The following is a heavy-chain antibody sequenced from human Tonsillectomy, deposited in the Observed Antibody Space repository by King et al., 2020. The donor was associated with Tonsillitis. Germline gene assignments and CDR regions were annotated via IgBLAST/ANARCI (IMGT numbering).Heavy chain of an antibody. CDR1: GFTFGDYI. D-gene: IGHD4-17*01. J-gene: IGHJ4*02. Sequence: QLVQSGGGLAQPGRSLRLSCSGSGFTFGDYIMSWFRQAPGKGLEWVGFIRSAAYGGTAEYAASVKGRFTMSRDDSKSIAYVQMNSLKTEDTAVYYCTSRILDYGDYGVRGGFDHWGQGTLVTVSS. V-gene: IGHV3-49*03. CDR3: TSRILDYGDYGVRGGFDH. CDR2: IRSAAYGGTA.